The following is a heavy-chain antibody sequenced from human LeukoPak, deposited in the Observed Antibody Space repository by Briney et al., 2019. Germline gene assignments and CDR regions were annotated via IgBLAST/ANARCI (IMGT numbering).Heavy chain of an antibody. CDR3: ARVRFGPGGELFDY. D-gene: IGHD3-3*01. J-gene: IGHJ4*02. V-gene: IGHV4-4*07. CDR2: VYTSGTT. CDR1: GGSLSPYY. Sequence: SETLSLTCTVSGGSLSPYYWSWIRQPAGKGLEWIGRVYTSGTTNYNPSLKSRVTMSVDASKNQFSLKLTSVTAADTAVYFCARVRFGPGGELFDYWGQGTLVTVSS.